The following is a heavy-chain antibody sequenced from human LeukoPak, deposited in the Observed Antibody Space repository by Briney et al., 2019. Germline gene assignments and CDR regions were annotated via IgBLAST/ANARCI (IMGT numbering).Heavy chain of an antibody. CDR3: ARKGGLFDY. Sequence: SETLSLICTVSGGSIMYYYWSWIRQSPGKGLEWIGYIYYNGSTNYNPSLKSRVSISVDTSKNQFSLKVTSVTAADTAVYYCARKGGLFDYWGQGTLVTVSS. J-gene: IGHJ4*02. CDR2: IYYNGST. V-gene: IGHV4-59*01. D-gene: IGHD2-15*01. CDR1: GGSIMYYY.